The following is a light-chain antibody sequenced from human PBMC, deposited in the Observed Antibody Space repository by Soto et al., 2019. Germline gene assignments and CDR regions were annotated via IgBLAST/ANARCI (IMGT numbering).Light chain of an antibody. J-gene: IGKJ2*01. CDR2: DAS. CDR3: LQRASWRS. Sequence: MLTQPPATLSLSPGDRAILSCRASQDVSISLGWYQQKPGQAPRLLIYDASNRATGIPDRFSGSGSGTDFTLTISSLEPEDFAVYYCLQRASWRSFGQGTKLEIK. CDR1: QDVSIS. V-gene: IGKV3D-11*01.